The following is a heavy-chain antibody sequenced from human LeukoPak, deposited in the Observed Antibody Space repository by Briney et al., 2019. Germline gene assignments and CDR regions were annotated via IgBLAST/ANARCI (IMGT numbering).Heavy chain of an antibody. V-gene: IGHV4-34*01. CDR1: GGSFSGYY. J-gene: IGHJ4*02. CDR2: INHSGST. Sequence: SETLSLTCAVYGGSFSGYYWSWIRQPPGKGLESIGEINHSGSTNYNPSLKSRVTISVDTSKNQFSLKLSSVTAADTAVYYCARAMIVKTFDYWGQGTLVTVSS. D-gene: IGHD3-22*01. CDR3: ARAMIVKTFDY.